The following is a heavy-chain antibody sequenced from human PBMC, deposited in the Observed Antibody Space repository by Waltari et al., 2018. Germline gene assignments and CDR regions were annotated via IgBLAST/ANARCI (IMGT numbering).Heavy chain of an antibody. D-gene: IGHD1-26*01. CDR2: IYHSGRT. V-gene: IGHV4-34*01. J-gene: IGHJ5*02. CDR3: ARGRIVGVTRWFDP. CDR1: GGSFRGYY. Sequence: QVQLQQWGAGLLKPSETLSLTCDVSGGSFRGYYWTWIRQPPGKGLEWIGEIYHSGRTNYNPSLKSRVRMSADTSKNQISLSLTSMTAADTAVYYCARGRIVGVTRWFDPWGQGTPVTVSS.